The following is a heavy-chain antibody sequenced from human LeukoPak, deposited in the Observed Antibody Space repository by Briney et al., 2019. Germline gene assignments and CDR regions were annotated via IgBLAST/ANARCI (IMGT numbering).Heavy chain of an antibody. J-gene: IGHJ3*02. CDR1: GGSFSGYY. CDR3: ARGDTAMSDAFDI. Sequence: PSETLSLTCAVYGGSFSGYYWSWIRQPPGKGLEWIGEINHSGSTNYNPSLKSRVTISVDTSKNQFSLKLSSVIAADTAVYYCARGDTAMSDAFDIWGQGTMVTVSS. CDR2: INHSGST. V-gene: IGHV4-34*01. D-gene: IGHD5-18*01.